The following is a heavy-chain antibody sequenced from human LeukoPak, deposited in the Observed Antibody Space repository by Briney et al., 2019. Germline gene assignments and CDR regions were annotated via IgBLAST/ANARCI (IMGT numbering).Heavy chain of an antibody. V-gene: IGHV3-48*01. J-gene: IGHJ4*02. CDR3: AREVARPNFFDY. D-gene: IGHD6-6*01. CDR1: GFTFSDYS. Sequence: GGSLRLSCAASGFTFSDYSMNWVRQAPGKGLEWVSYITTSSSTIYSADSVRGRFTISRDNAKNSLYLQMNSLRAEDTAVYFCAREVARPNFFDYWGQGTLVTVSS. CDR2: ITTSSSTI.